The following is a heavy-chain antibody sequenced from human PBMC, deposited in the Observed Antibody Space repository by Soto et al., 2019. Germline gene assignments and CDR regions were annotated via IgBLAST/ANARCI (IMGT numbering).Heavy chain of an antibody. CDR2: MNPNSGNT. D-gene: IGHD4-17*01. J-gene: IGHJ6*02. V-gene: IGHV1-8*01. CDR3: ARALPSDYGDLGHGMDV. CDR1: GYTFTSYD. Sequence: QVQLVQSGAEVKKPGASVKVSCKASGYTFTSYDINWVRQATGQGLEWMGWMNPNSGNTGYAQKFQGRVTMTRNTSISTAYMKLSSLRSEDTAVYYCARALPSDYGDLGHGMDVWGQGTTVTVSS.